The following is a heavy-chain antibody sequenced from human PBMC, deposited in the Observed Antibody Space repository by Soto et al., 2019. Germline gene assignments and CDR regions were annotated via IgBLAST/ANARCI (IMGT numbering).Heavy chain of an antibody. V-gene: IGHV5-51*01. D-gene: IGHD3-22*01. CDR2: IYPGDSDT. CDR3: AKLAYYYDSTGFYTPSW. J-gene: IGHJ4*02. Sequence: GESLKISCKASGYFFNTYWIGWVRQTGKGLEWIGMIYPGDSDTRYSPSFQGQVTISVDKSISTTYLQWSSLRASDTAMYYCAKLAYYYDSTGFYTPSWWGQGTLVTVAS. CDR1: GYFFNTYW.